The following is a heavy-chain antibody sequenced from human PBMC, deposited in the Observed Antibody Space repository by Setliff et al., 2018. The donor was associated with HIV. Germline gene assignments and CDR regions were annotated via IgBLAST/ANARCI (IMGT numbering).Heavy chain of an antibody. V-gene: IGHV3-33*08. CDR2: IWYDGTNI. CDR1: GFTFSSYG. J-gene: IGHJ4*02. Sequence: SCAASGFTFSSYGMHWVRQAPGKGLEWVAVIWYDGTNIYYADSVKDRFTISRDNSKNTLYLQMNSLRVEDTAVYYCVRASYSSSWYNIRPFDFWAQGTLVTVSS. D-gene: IGHD6-13*01. CDR3: VRASYSSSWYNIRPFDF.